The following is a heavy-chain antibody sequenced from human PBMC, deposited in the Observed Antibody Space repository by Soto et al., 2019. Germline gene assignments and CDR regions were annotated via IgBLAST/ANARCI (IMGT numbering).Heavy chain of an antibody. Sequence: HPGGSLRLSCAASGFTFSSYWMSWVRQAPGKGLEWVANIKQDGSEKYYVDSVKGRFTISRDNAKNSLYLQMNRLRAEDTAVYYCARAGGLVAFYFDYWGQGTLVTVSS. CDR3: ARAGGLVAFYFDY. D-gene: IGHD2-8*02. J-gene: IGHJ4*02. CDR1: GFTFSSYW. V-gene: IGHV3-7*01. CDR2: IKQDGSEK.